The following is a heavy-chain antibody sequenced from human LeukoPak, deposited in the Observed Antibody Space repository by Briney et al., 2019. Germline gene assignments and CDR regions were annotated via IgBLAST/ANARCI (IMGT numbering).Heavy chain of an antibody. CDR1: GFTFSTHW. Sequence: QPGGSLRLSCAASGFTFSTHWMHWVRQAPGKGLVWVSYIYGDARSTGYADSVKGRFTISRDNSKSTLYLQMNSLRAEDTAVYYCAKDLDGSGTYSADYWGQGTLVTVSS. CDR3: AKDLDGSGTYSADY. CDR2: IYGDARST. J-gene: IGHJ4*02. V-gene: IGHV3-74*01. D-gene: IGHD3-10*01.